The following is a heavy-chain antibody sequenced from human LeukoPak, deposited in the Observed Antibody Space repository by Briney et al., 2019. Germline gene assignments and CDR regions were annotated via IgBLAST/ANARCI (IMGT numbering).Heavy chain of an antibody. J-gene: IGHJ4*02. CDR2: IIPILGIA. D-gene: IGHD3-22*01. V-gene: IGHV1-69*04. CDR1: GGTFSSYA. Sequence: SVKVSCKASGGTFSSYAISWVRQAPGQGLEWMGRIIPILGIANYAQKFQGRVTITADKSTSTAYMELSSLRSEDTAVYYCAKYLYDRSGYYYANPTDYWGQGTLVTVSS. CDR3: AKYLYDRSGYYYANPTDY.